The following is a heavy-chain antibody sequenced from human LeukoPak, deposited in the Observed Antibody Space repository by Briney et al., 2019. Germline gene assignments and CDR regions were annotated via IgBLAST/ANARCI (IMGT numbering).Heavy chain of an antibody. CDR3: ARDARTAMVTSYNWFDH. CDR2: IIPIFGTA. CDR1: GGTFISYA. D-gene: IGHD5-18*01. V-gene: IGHV1-69*13. Sequence: SVKVSCKASGGTFISYAISWVRQAPGQGLEWMGGIIPIFGTANYAQKFQGRVTITADESTSTAYMELSSLRSEDTAVYYCARDARTAMVTSYNWFDHWGQGTLVTVSS. J-gene: IGHJ5*02.